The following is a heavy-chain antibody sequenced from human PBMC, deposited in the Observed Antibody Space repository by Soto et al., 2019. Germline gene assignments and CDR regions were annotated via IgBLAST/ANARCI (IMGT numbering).Heavy chain of an antibody. CDR3: ARSPVIERCSGGSCEMDG. CDR1: GYTFTSYY. CDR2: INPSGGST. Sequence: ASVKVSCKASGYTFTSYYMHWVRQAPGQGLEWMGIINPSGGSTSYAQKFQGRVTMTRDTSTSTVYMELSSLRSEDTAVYYCARSPVIERCSGGSCEMDGWGQGTTVTVSS. V-gene: IGHV1-46*01. J-gene: IGHJ6*02. D-gene: IGHD2-15*01.